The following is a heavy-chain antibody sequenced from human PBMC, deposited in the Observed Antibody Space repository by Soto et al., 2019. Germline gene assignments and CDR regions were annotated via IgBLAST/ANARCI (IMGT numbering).Heavy chain of an antibody. J-gene: IGHJ4*02. CDR3: ARGRSMVVPGLSRYYFDY. CDR2: IIPIFGTA. Sequence: QVQLVQSGAEVKKPGSSVKVSCKASGGTFSSYAISWVRQAPGQGLEWMGVIIPIFGTANYAQKFQGRVKITAEEATSTACMELRRLRSEDTAVYYCARGRSMVVPGLSRYYFDYWCQGTLVTVSS. CDR1: GGTFSSYA. V-gene: IGHV1-69*01. D-gene: IGHD2-15*01.